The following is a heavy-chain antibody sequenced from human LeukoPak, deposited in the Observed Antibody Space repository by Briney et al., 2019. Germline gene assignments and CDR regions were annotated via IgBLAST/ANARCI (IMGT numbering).Heavy chain of an antibody. J-gene: IGHJ4*02. CDR1: GFTFSSYW. CDR3: AEAASVRGVSY. V-gene: IGHV3-74*01. D-gene: IGHD3-10*01. Sequence: PGGSLRLSCAASGFTFSSYWMHWVRQAPGKGPLWVSHINGDGSTTNYADSAKGRFTISRDNAKNTLYLQMNSLRAEDTAVYYCAEAASVRGVSYWGQGTLVTVSS. CDR2: INGDGSTT.